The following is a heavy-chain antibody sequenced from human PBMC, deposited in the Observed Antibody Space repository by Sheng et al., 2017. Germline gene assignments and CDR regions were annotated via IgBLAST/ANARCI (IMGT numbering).Heavy chain of an antibody. CDR2: ISGSGSTT. J-gene: IGHJ3*02. Sequence: ELQLVESGGGLGQPGGTLRLSCAASGFTFSSYDMNWVRQVPGKGLEWVSGISGSGSTTYYADSVEGRFTISRDNSRNTLYLQMDSLRAEDTAVYYCAKEGDYDTIWGTYRYTMAFHIWGQGTMVSVSS. D-gene: IGHD3-16*02. CDR1: GFTFSSYD. V-gene: IGHV3-23*04. CDR3: AKEGDYDTIWGTYRYTMAFHI.